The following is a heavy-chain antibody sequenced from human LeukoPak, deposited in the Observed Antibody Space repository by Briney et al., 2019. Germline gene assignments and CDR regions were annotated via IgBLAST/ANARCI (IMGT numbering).Heavy chain of an antibody. Sequence: GRSLRLSCAASGFTFDDYAMRWVRQAPGKGLEWVSGISWNSGSIGYADSVKGRFTISRDNAKNSLYLQMNSLRAEDTAVYYCARDFTYYYDSSLLYWGQGTLVTVSS. J-gene: IGHJ4*02. D-gene: IGHD3-22*01. V-gene: IGHV3-9*01. CDR3: ARDFTYYYDSSLLY. CDR1: GFTFDDYA. CDR2: ISWNSGSI.